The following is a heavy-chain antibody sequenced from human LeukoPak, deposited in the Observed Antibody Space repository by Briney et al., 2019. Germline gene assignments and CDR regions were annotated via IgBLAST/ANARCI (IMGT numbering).Heavy chain of an antibody. Sequence: ASVKVSFKVSGYTLIELSMHWVRQAPGKGREWMGGFDPEDGETNYTQKFQGRVTMTEDTSTDTAYMELSSLRSEDTAGYYCANAHPCIAAAVGCWWFDPWGQGTLVTVSP. D-gene: IGHD6-13*01. CDR2: FDPEDGET. J-gene: IGHJ5*02. V-gene: IGHV1-24*01. CDR3: ANAHPCIAAAVGCWWFDP. CDR1: GYTLIELS.